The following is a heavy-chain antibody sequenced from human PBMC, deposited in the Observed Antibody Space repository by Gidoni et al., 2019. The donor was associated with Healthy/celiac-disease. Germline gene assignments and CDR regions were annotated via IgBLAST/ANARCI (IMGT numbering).Heavy chain of an antibody. CDR2: ISSSSSYI. CDR3: AREGRVAVGVVITHNFDY. V-gene: IGHV3-21*06. J-gene: IGHJ4*02. Sequence: EVQLVESGGGLVKPGGSLRLSCAASGFICSEYTMNWVRQAPGKGLEWVSSISSSSSYIYYADSVKGRFNISRDNAKNSLYLQMNSLRAEDTAVYYCAREGRVAVGVVITHNFDYWGQGTLVTVSS. CDR1: GFICSEYT. D-gene: IGHD3-3*01.